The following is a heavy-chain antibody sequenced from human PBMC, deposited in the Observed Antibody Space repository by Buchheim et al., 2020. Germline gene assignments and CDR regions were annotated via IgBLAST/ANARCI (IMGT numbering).Heavy chain of an antibody. D-gene: IGHD3-3*01. V-gene: IGHV4-39*01. Sequence: QLQLQESGPGLVKPSETLSLTCTVSGGSISSSSYYWGWIRQPPGKGLEWIGSIYYSGSTYYNPSLKSRVTISVDTYKNQFFLKLSSVTAADTAVYYCASQSWATIFGVVPKDYWGQGTL. J-gene: IGHJ4*02. CDR2: IYYSGST. CDR1: GGSISSSSYY. CDR3: ASQSWATIFGVVPKDY.